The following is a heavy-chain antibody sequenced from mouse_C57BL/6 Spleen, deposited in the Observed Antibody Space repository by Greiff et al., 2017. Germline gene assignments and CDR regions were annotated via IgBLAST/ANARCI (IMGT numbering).Heavy chain of an antibody. Sequence: VKLMESGAELARPGASVKLSCKASGYTFTSYGISWVKQRTGQGLEWIGEIYPRSGNTYYNEKFKGKATLTADKSSSTAYMELRSLTSEDSAVYFCARPIYYDYDSYWYFDVWGTGTTVTVSS. J-gene: IGHJ1*03. CDR3: ARPIYYDYDSYWYFDV. CDR1: GYTFTSYG. D-gene: IGHD2-4*01. CDR2: IYPRSGNT. V-gene: IGHV1-81*01.